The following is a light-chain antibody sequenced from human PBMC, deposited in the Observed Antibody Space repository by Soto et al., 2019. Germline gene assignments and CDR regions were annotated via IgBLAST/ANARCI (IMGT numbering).Light chain of an antibody. CDR3: SSYAGSNTPYV. Sequence: QSVLTQPPSASGSPGQSVTISCTGTSSDVGGYNYVSWYQQHPGKAPKLMIYEVSTRPSGVPDRFSGSKSGNTASLTVSGLQHEDEADYYCSSYAGSNTPYVFGTGTKVTVL. CDR2: EVS. J-gene: IGLJ1*01. V-gene: IGLV2-8*01. CDR1: SSDVGGYNY.